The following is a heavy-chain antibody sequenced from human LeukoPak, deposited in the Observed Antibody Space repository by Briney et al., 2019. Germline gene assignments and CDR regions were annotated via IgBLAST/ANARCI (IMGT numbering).Heavy chain of an antibody. J-gene: IGHJ3*02. CDR2: IYYSGST. D-gene: IGHD3-3*01. V-gene: IGHV4-39*07. CDR3: AKLLTIFGVVIDAFDI. CDR1: GGSISSSSYY. Sequence: SETLSLTCTVSGGSISSSSYYCGWIRQPPGKGLEWIGSIYYSGSTYYNPSLNSRVTISVDTSKNQFSLKLSSVTAADTAVYYCAKLLTIFGVVIDAFDIWGQGTMVTVSS.